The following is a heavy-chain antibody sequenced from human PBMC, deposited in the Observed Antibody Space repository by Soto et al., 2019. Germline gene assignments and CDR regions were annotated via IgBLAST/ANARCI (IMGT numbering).Heavy chain of an antibody. V-gene: IGHV4-31*03. CDR2: IYYSGST. Sequence: PWETLSLTCTVSGGSISSGGYYWSWIRQHPGKGLEWIGYIYYSGSTYYNPSLKSRVTISVDTSKNQFSLKLSSVTAADTAVYYCARDFGNSWYYFDYWGQGTLVTVSS. CDR3: ARDFGNSWYYFDY. J-gene: IGHJ4*02. D-gene: IGHD6-13*01. CDR1: GGSISSGGYY.